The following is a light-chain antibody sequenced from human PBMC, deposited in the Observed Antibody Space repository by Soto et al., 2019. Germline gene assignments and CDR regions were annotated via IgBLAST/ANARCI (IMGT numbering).Light chain of an antibody. CDR2: DVS. CDR3: CSYAGTYSPV. V-gene: IGLV2-11*01. Sequence: QSAVTQPPSVSGSPGQSVTISCTGTSSDVGAYNFVSWYQQYPGKAPKLIIFDVSARPSGVPDRFSGSKSGNTASLTISGLQADDEADYYCCSYAGTYSPVLGGGTKVTVL. CDR1: SSDVGAYNF. J-gene: IGLJ2*01.